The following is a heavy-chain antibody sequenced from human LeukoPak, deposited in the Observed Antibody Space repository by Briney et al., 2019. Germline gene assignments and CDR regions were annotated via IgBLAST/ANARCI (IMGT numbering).Heavy chain of an antibody. CDR1: GYTFTSYG. CDR3: ARVRFLEWPYYYYYYYMDV. V-gene: IGHV1-18*01. D-gene: IGHD3-3*01. J-gene: IGHJ6*03. CDR2: ISAYNGNT. Sequence: ASVKVSCKASGYTFTSYGISWVRQAPGQGLEWMGWISAYNGNTNYAQKLQGRVTMTTDTSTSTAYMELRSLRSDDTAVYYCARVRFLEWPYYYYYYYMDVWGKGPRSPSP.